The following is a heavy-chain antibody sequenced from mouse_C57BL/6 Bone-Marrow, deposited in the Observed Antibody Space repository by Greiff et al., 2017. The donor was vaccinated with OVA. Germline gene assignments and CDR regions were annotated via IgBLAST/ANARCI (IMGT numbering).Heavy chain of an antibody. D-gene: IGHD1-1*02. Sequence: VQLQQPGAELVKPGASVKLSCKASGYTFTSYWMQWVKQRPGPGLEWIGEIDPSDSYTNYNQKFKGKATLTVDTSSSTAYMQLSILTSGDSAVYYCARMGNGGDYWGQGTSVTVSS. CDR1: GYTFTSYW. CDR3: ARMGNGGDY. J-gene: IGHJ4*01. CDR2: IDPSDSYT. V-gene: IGHV1-50*01.